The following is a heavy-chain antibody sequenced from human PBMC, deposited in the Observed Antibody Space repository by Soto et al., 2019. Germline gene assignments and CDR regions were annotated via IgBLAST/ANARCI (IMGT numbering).Heavy chain of an antibody. D-gene: IGHD3-9*01. CDR1: GYSFTSYG. Sequence: SVKVSCKASGYSFTSYGISWVRQAPGQGLEWMGRIIPILGIANYAQKFQGRVTITADKSTSTAYMELSSLRSEDTAVYYCAMGTLYYDILTGYPWGGMDVWGQGTTVTVSS. CDR3: AMGTLYYDILTGYPWGGMDV. V-gene: IGHV1-69*04. CDR2: IIPILGIA. J-gene: IGHJ6*02.